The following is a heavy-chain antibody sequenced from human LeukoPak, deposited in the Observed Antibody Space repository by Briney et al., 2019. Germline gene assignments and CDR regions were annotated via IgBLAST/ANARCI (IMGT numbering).Heavy chain of an antibody. Sequence: GGSLRLSCAASGFTFSNYWMIWVRQSPGKGLEWVANIKYDGSVKYYVDSVTGRFTISRDNAKNSLYLQMDNLRAEDTAIYYCVRDAAPLNSRDAFDIWGQGTMVTVSS. CDR3: VRDAAPLNSRDAFDI. CDR2: IKYDGSVK. V-gene: IGHV3-7*01. D-gene: IGHD1/OR15-1a*01. CDR1: GFTFSNYW. J-gene: IGHJ3*02.